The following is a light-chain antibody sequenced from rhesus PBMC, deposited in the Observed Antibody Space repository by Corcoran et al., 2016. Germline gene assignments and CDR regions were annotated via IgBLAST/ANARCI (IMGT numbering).Light chain of an antibody. CDR2: KTS. Sequence: DIQMTQSPSSLSASVGDKVTITCRASQDIRSWLAWYQQEPGKAPKHLIYKTSNLQSGVPSRFSGSGSGTDCTLTSSSVQPEDFATVYCLQYNSSPWTFGQGTNVEI. CDR3: LQYNSSPWT. V-gene: IGKV1-22*01. J-gene: IGKJ1*01. CDR1: QDIRSW.